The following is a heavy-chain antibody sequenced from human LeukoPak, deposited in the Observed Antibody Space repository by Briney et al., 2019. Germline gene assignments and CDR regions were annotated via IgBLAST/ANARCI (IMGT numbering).Heavy chain of an antibody. CDR1: GVTFNDYA. D-gene: IGHD2-21*01. CDR3: ARDFFPVVDSTWYEIGY. CDR2: ISYDGYDK. Sequence: GGSLRLSCAASGVTFNDYATYWAREAPGKGLEWGTLISYDGYDKSYADSVRGRFTISRDNSRNTLYLQMDSVRSEDPAVSYCARDFFPVVDSTWYEIGYWGQGTLVTVSS. V-gene: IGHV3-30-3*01. J-gene: IGHJ4*02.